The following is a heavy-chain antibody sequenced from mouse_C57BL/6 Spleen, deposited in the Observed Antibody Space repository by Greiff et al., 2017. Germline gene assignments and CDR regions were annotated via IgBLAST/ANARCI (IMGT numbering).Heavy chain of an antibody. V-gene: IGHV1-59*01. D-gene: IGHD1-1*01. Sequence: VQLQQPGAELVRPGTSVKLSCTASGYTFTSYWMHWVKQRPGQGLEWIGVIDPSDSYTNYNQKFKGKATLTVDTSSSTAYMQLSSLTSEDSAVYCCARRGYYYGSSYFDYWGKGTTLTVAS. J-gene: IGHJ2*01. CDR2: IDPSDSYT. CDR3: ARRGYYYGSSYFDY. CDR1: GYTFTSYW.